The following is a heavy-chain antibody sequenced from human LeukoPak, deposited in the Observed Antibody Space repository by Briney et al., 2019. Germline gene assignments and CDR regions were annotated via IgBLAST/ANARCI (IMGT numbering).Heavy chain of an antibody. Sequence: PGGSLRLSCAASGFTFSNAWMSWFRQAPAKGLEWVGRIKSKTDGGTTDYAAPVKGRFTISRDDSKNTLYLQMNSLKTEDKAVYYCTTEGLHYYDTSASLDYWGQGTLVTVSS. V-gene: IGHV3-15*01. D-gene: IGHD3-22*01. CDR3: TTEGLHYYDTSASLDY. CDR1: GFTFSNAW. J-gene: IGHJ4*02. CDR2: IKSKTDGGTT.